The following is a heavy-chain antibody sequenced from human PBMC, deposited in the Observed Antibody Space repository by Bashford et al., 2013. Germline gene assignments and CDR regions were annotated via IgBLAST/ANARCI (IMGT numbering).Heavy chain of an antibody. CDR3: ARVVDNWNDDPTYYFDY. V-gene: IGHV4-59*01. CDR1: GGSISSYY. Sequence: SETLSLTCTVSGGSISSYYWSWIRQPPGKGLEWIGYIYYSGSTYYNPSLKSRVTISVDTSKNQFSLKLSSVTAADTAVYYCARVVDNWNDDPTYYFDYWGQGTLVTVSS. D-gene: IGHD1-20*01. CDR2: IYYSGST. J-gene: IGHJ4*02.